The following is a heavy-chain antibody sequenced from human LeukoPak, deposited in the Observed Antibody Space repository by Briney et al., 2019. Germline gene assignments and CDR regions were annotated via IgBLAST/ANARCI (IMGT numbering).Heavy chain of an antibody. J-gene: IGHJ4*02. CDR2: IYLGDSDT. Sequence: GESLKISCKGLGYSSSYYWIGWVRQMPGKGLEWMGIIYLGDSDTRCSPSFQGQITISADKSITTAYLQWGSLKASDTAMYYCARIYCSGGSCRNLDYWGQGNLVTVSS. V-gene: IGHV5-51*01. CDR1: GYSSSYYW. D-gene: IGHD2-15*01. CDR3: ARIYCSGGSCRNLDY.